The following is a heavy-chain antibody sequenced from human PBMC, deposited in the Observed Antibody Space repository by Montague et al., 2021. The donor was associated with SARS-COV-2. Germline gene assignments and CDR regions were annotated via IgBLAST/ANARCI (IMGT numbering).Heavy chain of an antibody. D-gene: IGHD1-1*01. CDR3: ARGAPGY. CDR1: GGSFSDYH. Sequence: SETLSLTCAVYGGSFSDYHWTWIRQSPGGGLEWIGQTNYGGSTKYNPSLRSRVTISIDTSKNQFPLKLTSVTAADTAVYYCARGAPGYWGQGTLVTVSS. J-gene: IGHJ4*02. V-gene: IGHV4-34*01. CDR2: TNYGGST.